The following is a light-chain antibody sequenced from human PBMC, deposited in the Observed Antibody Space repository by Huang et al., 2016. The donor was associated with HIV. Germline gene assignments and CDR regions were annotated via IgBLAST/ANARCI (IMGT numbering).Light chain of an antibody. V-gene: IGKV3D-15*01. Sequence: EIVMTQSPATLSVSPGERATLPCRAIPGVSTNIGWYQQKPGQTTRLLIHGASTRATGIPPKVSGRGSGTDFTLTITSFQPEDSAVYYCQHYDNWPPWTFGPGTQVEI. CDR2: GAS. J-gene: IGKJ1*01. CDR3: QHYDNWPPWT. CDR1: PGVSTN.